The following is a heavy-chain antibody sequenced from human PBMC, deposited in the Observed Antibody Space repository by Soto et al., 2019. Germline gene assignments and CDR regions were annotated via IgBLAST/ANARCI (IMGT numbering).Heavy chain of an antibody. D-gene: IGHD3-22*01. J-gene: IGHJ4*02. CDR2: IYYSGST. CDR1: GGSISSGGYY. CDR3: ARGGYDSSGYYFDY. V-gene: IGHV4-31*03. Sequence: SETLSLTCTVSGGSISSGGYYWSWIRQHPGKGLEWTGYIYYSGSTYYNPSLKSRVTISVDTSKNQFSLKLSSVTAADTAVYYCARGGYDSSGYYFDYWGQGTLVTVSS.